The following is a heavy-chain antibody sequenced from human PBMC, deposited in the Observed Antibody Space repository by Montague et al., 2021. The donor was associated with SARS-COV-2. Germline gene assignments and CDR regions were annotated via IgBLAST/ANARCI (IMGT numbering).Heavy chain of an antibody. V-gene: IGHV4-59*01. CDR1: GGSISSYY. CDR3: ARRGRKLLPVATTIGGFDI. Sequence: SETLSLTCTVSGGSISSYYWSWIRQPPGKGLEWIGYIYYSGSTNYNPSLKSRVTISVDTSKNQFSLKLSSVTAADTAVYYCARRGRKLLPVATTIGGFDIWGQGTMVTGSS. D-gene: IGHD5-12*01. J-gene: IGHJ3*02. CDR2: IYYSGST.